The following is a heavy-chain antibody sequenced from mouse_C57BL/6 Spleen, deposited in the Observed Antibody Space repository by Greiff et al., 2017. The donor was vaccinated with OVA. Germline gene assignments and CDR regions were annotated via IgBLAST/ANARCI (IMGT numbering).Heavy chain of an antibody. CDR1: GFTFSSYA. CDR3: ARDNYSNYLDY. V-gene: IGHV5-4*01. CDR2: ISDGGSYT. J-gene: IGHJ2*01. D-gene: IGHD2-5*01. Sequence: EVKLVESGGGLVKPGGSLKLSCAASGFTFSSYAMSWVRQTPEKRLEWVATISDGGSYTYYPDNVKGRFTIARDNAKNNLYLQKSHLKAEDTAMYYCARDNYSNYLDYWGQGTTLTVSS.